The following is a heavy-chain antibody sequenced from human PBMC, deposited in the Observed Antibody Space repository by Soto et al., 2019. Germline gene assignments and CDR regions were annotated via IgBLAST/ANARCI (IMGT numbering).Heavy chain of an antibody. Sequence: WRNWVRKTTGKGLEWVANIKQDGSEKYYVDSVKGRFTISRDNAKNSLYLQMNSLGAEDAGVYFCAGGTGFISPYGGQGTLVTVSS. V-gene: IGHV3-7*01. CDR2: IKQDGSEK. CDR1: W. CDR3: AGGTGFISPY. J-gene: IGHJ4*02.